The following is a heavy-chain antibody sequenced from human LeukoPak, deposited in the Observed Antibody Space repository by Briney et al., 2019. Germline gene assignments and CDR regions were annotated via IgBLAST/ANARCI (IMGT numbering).Heavy chain of an antibody. D-gene: IGHD5-18*01. Sequence: HPGRSLILSCAASGFTFSSYAMHWVRQAPGKGLEWVAVISYDGSNKYYADSVKGRFTISRDNSKNTLYLQMNSLRAEDTAVYYCARDPDTAMVTRSAYFDYWGQGTLVTVSS. V-gene: IGHV3-30-3*01. CDR1: GFTFSSYA. J-gene: IGHJ4*02. CDR2: ISYDGSNK. CDR3: ARDPDTAMVTRSAYFDY.